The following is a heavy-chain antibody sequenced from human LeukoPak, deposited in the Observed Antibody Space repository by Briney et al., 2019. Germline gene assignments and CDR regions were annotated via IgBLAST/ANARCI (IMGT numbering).Heavy chain of an antibody. D-gene: IGHD6-13*01. Sequence: GGSLRLSCAASGITFSTYGMYWVRQAPAKGLEWVAVISHDGNNKYYADSVKGRFTISRDTSKNTLYLQMNSLRAEDTAVYYCANAGRDSTSTISCGMDVWGQGTTVTVSS. CDR3: ANAGRDSTSTISCGMDV. CDR2: ISHDGNNK. V-gene: IGHV3-30*18. J-gene: IGHJ6*02. CDR1: GITFSTYG.